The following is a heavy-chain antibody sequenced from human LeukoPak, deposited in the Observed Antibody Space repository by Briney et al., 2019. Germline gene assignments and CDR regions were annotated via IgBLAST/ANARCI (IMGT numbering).Heavy chain of an antibody. CDR3: ARDGRYSSGWSLSDY. CDR2: ISYDGSNK. V-gene: IGHV3-30-3*01. Sequence: GGSLRLPCAASGFTFSSYAMHWVRQAPGKGLEWVAVISYDGSNKYYVDSVKGRFTISRDNSKNTLYLQMNSLRAEDTAVYYCARDGRYSSGWSLSDYWGQGTLVTVSS. D-gene: IGHD6-19*01. CDR1: GFTFSSYA. J-gene: IGHJ4*02.